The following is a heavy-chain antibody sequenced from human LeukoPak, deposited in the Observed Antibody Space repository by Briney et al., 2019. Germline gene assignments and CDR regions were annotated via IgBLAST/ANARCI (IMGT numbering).Heavy chain of an antibody. Sequence: GGSLRLSCAASGYTFSSYSINWVRQAPGKGLEWVSSISVRSNYIYYADSVRGRFRISRDDARDSLYLQMNSLRAEDTAVYYCVRLRRNSDTTGFYYYYYDFWGQGTLVTVSS. CDR2: ISVRSNYI. V-gene: IGHV3-21*01. CDR3: VRLRRNSDTTGFYYYYYDF. CDR1: GYTFSSYS. D-gene: IGHD3-22*01. J-gene: IGHJ4*02.